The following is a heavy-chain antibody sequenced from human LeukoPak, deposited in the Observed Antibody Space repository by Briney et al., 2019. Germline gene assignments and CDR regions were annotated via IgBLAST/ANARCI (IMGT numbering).Heavy chain of an antibody. V-gene: IGHV4-39*07. Sequence: PSETLSLTCTVSGDSISSSTYYWGWIRRPPGKGLEWIGSMCYSGNTYYNPSLKSRVTISVDTSKNHFSLKLTSVTAADTAVYYCAREGAAAEDVNWFDPWGQGTLVTVSS. J-gene: IGHJ5*02. CDR3: AREGAAAEDVNWFDP. CDR1: GDSISSSTYY. CDR2: MCYSGNT. D-gene: IGHD6-25*01.